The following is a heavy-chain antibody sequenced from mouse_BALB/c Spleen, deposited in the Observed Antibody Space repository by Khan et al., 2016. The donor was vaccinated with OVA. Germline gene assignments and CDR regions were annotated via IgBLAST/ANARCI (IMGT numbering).Heavy chain of an antibody. CDR3: ARTARIKY. V-gene: IGHV3-2*02. J-gene: IGHJ2*01. CDR1: GYSITSGYG. Sequence: EVQLQESGPGLVKPSQSLSLTCTVTGYSITSGYGWNWIRQFPGNKLEWMSYISYSGNTNYHPSLKSRISITRDTSKNPFFLQLTSVTSEDTATYYCARTARIKYWGQGTTLTVSA. D-gene: IGHD1-2*01. CDR2: ISYSGNT.